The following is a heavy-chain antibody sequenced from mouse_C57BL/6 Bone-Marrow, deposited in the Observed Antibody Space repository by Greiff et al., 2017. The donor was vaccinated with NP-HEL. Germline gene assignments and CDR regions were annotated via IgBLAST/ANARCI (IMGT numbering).Heavy chain of an antibody. Sequence: EVKLMESGGGLVKPGGSLKLSCAASGFTFSDHGMHWVRQAPEKGLEWVAYISSGSSTIYYADTVKGRFTISRDNAKNTLFLQMTSLRSEDTAMYYCASLYYYGSSYDVGYWGQGTTLTVSS. CDR2: ISSGSSTI. J-gene: IGHJ2*01. CDR1: GFTFSDHG. D-gene: IGHD1-1*01. V-gene: IGHV5-17*01. CDR3: ASLYYYGSSYDVGY.